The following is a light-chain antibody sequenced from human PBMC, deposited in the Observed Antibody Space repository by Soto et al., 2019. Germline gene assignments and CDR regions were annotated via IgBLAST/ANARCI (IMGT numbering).Light chain of an antibody. V-gene: IGKV3-11*01. Sequence: EIVLTQSPDTLSLSPGERATLSCRASQSVSSFLAWYQQKPGQAPRLLIYDATNRATGVPARFSGSGSATDFTLTINSLEPEDFAVYYCHQRSNWPWTFGQGTKVEV. CDR1: QSVSSF. CDR2: DAT. J-gene: IGKJ1*01. CDR3: HQRSNWPWT.